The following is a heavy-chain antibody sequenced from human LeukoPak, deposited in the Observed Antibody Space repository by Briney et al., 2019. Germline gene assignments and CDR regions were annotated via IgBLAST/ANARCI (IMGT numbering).Heavy chain of an antibody. V-gene: IGHV3-74*01. D-gene: IGHD2-2*01. CDR2: INSDGSST. CDR1: GFTFSSYG. J-gene: IGHJ4*02. CDR3: ARMGCSSTSCYVRFFDY. Sequence: GGSLRLSCAASGFTFSSYGMRWVRQAPGKGLVWVSRINSDGSSTSYADSVKGRFTISRDNAKNTLYLQMNSLRAEDTAVYYCARMGCSSTSCYVRFFDYWGQGTLVTVSS.